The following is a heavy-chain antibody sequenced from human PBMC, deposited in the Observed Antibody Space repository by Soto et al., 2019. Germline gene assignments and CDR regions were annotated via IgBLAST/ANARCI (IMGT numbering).Heavy chain of an antibody. J-gene: IGHJ5*02. CDR3: ASQVLLWFGTTYFDP. D-gene: IGHD3-10*01. V-gene: IGHV4-61*01. Sequence: SETLSLTCTVSGGSVSSGSYYWSWIRQPPGKGLEWIAYIYYSGSTNYNPSLKSRVTISVDTSKNQFSLKLSSVTAADTAVYYCASQVLLWFGTTYFDPWGQGTLVTVSS. CDR1: GGSVSSGSYY. CDR2: IYYSGST.